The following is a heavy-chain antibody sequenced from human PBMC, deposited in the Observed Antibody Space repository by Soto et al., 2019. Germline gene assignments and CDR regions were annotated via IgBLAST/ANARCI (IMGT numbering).Heavy chain of an antibody. D-gene: IGHD3-3*01. J-gene: IGHJ6*02. V-gene: IGHV1-69*01. Sequence: QVQLVQSGPEVKKPGSSAQVSCKASGGTFSNYVISWVRQAPGQGLEWIGGIIPLFGSTDYAKKFQGRIAITADESTTTVDMDLASLRFEDTAVYFCEIDVGSVEWSVVWCQWTPVIVSS. CDR3: EIDVGSVEWSVV. CDR1: GGTFSNYV. CDR2: IIPLFGST.